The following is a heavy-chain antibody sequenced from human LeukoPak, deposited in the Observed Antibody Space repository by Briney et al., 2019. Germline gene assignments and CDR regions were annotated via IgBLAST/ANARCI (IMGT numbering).Heavy chain of an antibody. CDR2: ISSSSYI. CDR3: ATSAVVYLLGY. D-gene: IGHD4-23*01. V-gene: IGHV3-21*01. CDR1: KFTFSSYS. Sequence: GGSLRLSCAASKFTFSSYSMNWVRQAPGKGLEWVSSISSSSYIYYADSVKGRFTISRDNAKNSLYLQMNSLRAEDTAVYYCATSAVVYLLGYWGQGTLVTVSS. J-gene: IGHJ4*02.